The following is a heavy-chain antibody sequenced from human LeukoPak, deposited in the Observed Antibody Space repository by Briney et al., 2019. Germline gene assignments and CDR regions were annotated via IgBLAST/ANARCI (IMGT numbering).Heavy chain of an antibody. CDR3: ARQGSPLDYGDYLAY. CDR2: IYSDGST. V-gene: IGHV3-66*04. J-gene: IGHJ4*02. Sequence: PGGSLRLSCAASGFTLRSKYMSWVRQAPGKGLEWVAVIYSDGSTYYADSVKGRFTVSRDNSKNTLYLQMNSLRAEDTAVYYCARQGSPLDYGDYLAYWGQGTLVTVSS. D-gene: IGHD4-17*01. CDR1: GFTLRSKY.